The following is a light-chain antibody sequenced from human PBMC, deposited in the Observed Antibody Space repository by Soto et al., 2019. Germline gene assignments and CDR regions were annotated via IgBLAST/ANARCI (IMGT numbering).Light chain of an antibody. J-gene: IGKJ4*01. CDR3: QQSYSYPQT. Sequence: AIRMTQSLSPFSAAKGDRVTITCGASQGISSYLAWYQQKTGKDPKXLIYAASTLQSGVTSRFSGSRSGTDFTLTISCLQSEDLATYYCQQSYSYPQTFGGGTNVDI. V-gene: IGKV1-8*01. CDR2: AAS. CDR1: QGISSY.